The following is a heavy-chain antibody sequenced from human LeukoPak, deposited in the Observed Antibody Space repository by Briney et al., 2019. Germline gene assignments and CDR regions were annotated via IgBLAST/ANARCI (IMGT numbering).Heavy chain of an antibody. CDR2: IYYSGST. D-gene: IGHD6-13*01. Sequence: SETLSLTCTVSGGSISSSSYYWGWIRQPPGKGLEWIGSIYYSGSTYYNPSLKSRVTISVDTSKNQFSLKLSSVTAADTAVYYCARAQRYSSSWYGGDYFDYWGQGTLVTVSS. CDR1: GGSISSSSYY. J-gene: IGHJ4*02. V-gene: IGHV4-39*07. CDR3: ARAQRYSSSWYGGDYFDY.